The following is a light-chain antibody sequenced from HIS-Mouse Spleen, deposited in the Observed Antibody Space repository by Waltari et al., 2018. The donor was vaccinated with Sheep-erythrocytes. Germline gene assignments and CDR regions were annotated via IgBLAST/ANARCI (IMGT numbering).Light chain of an antibody. CDR1: SGHSNYK. CDR2: VGAGGSVG. J-gene: IGLJ1*01. Sequence: QPVLTQPPSASASLGASVTLTCTLSSGHSNYKCDAYQQRPGKGPRFVMRVGAGGSVGSKGDGIPDRFSVLGSGLNRYLTIKNIQEEDESDYHCGADHGSGSNFVYVFGTGTKVTVL. V-gene: IGLV9-49*01. CDR3: GADHGSGSNFVYV.